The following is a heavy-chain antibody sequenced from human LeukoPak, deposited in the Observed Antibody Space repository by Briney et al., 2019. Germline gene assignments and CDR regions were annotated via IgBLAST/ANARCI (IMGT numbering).Heavy chain of an antibody. CDR2: ISAYNGNT. D-gene: IGHD2-15*01. J-gene: IGHJ4*02. Sequence: ASVKVSCKASGYTFTNYGISWVRRAPGQGLEYMGWISAYNGNTNYAQNLQGRVTMTTETSTSTAYMELRSLRSDDTAVYYCVRGRGYFTPDFDSWGQGTLVTVSS. V-gene: IGHV1-18*01. CDR1: GYTFTNYG. CDR3: VRGRGYFTPDFDS.